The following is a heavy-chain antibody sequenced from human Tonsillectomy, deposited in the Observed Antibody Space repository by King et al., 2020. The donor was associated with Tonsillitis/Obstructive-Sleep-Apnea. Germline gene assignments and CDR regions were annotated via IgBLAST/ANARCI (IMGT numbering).Heavy chain of an antibody. CDR1: GGTFSSYS. Sequence: QLVQSGAEVKKPGPSVKVSCTASGGTFSSYSFNWVRQAPGQGLEWMGRIIPVLGMANYAQKFQGRVTITADISTNIAYMELSSLRSEDTAVYYCAREIVKYGPTFSFYSMDVWGKGTTVSVSS. CDR3: AREIVKYGPTFSFYSMDV. J-gene: IGHJ6*03. V-gene: IGHV1-69*04. CDR2: IIPVLGMA. D-gene: IGHD1-26*01.